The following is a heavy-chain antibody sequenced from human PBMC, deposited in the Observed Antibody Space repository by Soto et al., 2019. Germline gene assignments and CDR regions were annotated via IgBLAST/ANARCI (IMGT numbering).Heavy chain of an antibody. CDR1: GYTFTGYY. V-gene: IGHV1-2*04. CDR2: INPNSGGT. Sequence: ASVKVSCKASGYTFTGYYMHWVRQAPGQGLEWMGWINPNSGGTNYAQKFQGWVTMTRDTSISTAYMELSRLRSDDTAVYYCARGPYYYDSSGQEDAFDIWGQGTMVTV. CDR3: ARGPYYYDSSGQEDAFDI. D-gene: IGHD3-22*01. J-gene: IGHJ3*02.